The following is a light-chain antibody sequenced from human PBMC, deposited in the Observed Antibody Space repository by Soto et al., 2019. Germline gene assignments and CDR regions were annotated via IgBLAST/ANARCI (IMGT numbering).Light chain of an antibody. CDR3: QQYNSYSCA. V-gene: IGKV1-5*01. Sequence: DIQMTQSPSSLSASVGDRVTITCRASQTINTWLAWYQQKPGKAPKLLIYDASSLEAGVPSRFNGSGSGTEFTLAISSLKTDDFATYYCQQYNSYSCAFGQGTKVDIK. J-gene: IGKJ2*01. CDR1: QTINTW. CDR2: DAS.